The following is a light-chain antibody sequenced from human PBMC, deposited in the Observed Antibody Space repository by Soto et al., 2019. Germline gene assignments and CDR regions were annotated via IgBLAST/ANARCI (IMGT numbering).Light chain of an antibody. CDR2: AAS. CDR3: HHYDSSPPYT. Sequence: EIVLTQSPATPSLSPGERATLSCRASRSFASSYLAWYQHKPGQAPRLLMYAASSRVTGIRDRSIGSGSGTDFSLTISTLEPDDSAVYYWHHYDSSPPYTFGQGTKLEIK. CDR1: RSFASSY. V-gene: IGKV3-20*01. J-gene: IGKJ2*01.